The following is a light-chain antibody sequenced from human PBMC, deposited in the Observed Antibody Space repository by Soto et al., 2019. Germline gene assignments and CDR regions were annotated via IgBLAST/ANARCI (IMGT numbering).Light chain of an antibody. CDR1: QSVSSN. CDR3: QQYYSSPFT. V-gene: IGKV3-15*01. J-gene: IGKJ3*01. Sequence: EIVMTQSPATLSVSPGERATLSCRASQSVSSNLAWYQQKPGQPPKLLIYLSSTRELEVPGRFSGSGSGTDFTLTISSLQAEDVAVYYCQQYYSSPFTFGPGTRVDI. CDR2: LSS.